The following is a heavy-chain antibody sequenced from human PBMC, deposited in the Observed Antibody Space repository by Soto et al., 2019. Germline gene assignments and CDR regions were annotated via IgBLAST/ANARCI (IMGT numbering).Heavy chain of an antibody. J-gene: IGHJ4*02. CDR1: GYPFPRYY. D-gene: IGHD5-18*01. CDR3: AREADTAYHFDY. CDR2: INPSGGST. V-gene: IGHV1-46*01. Sequence: GAPVKVFCKASGYPFPRYYMQWVRQAPGQGLEWMGIINPSGGSTSYAQKFQGRVTMTRDTSTSTVYMELSSLRSEDTAVYYCAREADTAYHFDYWGQGTLVTVSS.